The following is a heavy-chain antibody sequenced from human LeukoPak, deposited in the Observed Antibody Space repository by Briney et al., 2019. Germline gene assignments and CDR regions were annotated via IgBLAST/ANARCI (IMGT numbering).Heavy chain of an antibody. Sequence: SETLSLTCTVSGGSISSDDYYWNWIRQPPGKGLEWIGYIYNSGSTYYNLSLKSRLTISVDTSKNQFSLKLSSVTAADTAVYYCARRLGRPLRIDYWGQGTLVTVSS. CDR3: ARRLGRPLRIDY. CDR2: IYNSGST. J-gene: IGHJ4*02. D-gene: IGHD6-19*01. V-gene: IGHV4-30-4*01. CDR1: GGSISSDDYY.